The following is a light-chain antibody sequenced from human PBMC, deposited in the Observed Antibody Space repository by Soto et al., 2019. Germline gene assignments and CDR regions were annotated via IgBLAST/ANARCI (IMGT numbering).Light chain of an antibody. CDR3: SSYADSNNLL. CDR2: EVN. Sequence: QSVLTQPPSASGSPGQSVTISCTGASSDVGGYSYVSWYQQHPGKAPKLIIYEVNKRPSGVPDRFSGSKSGNTASLTVSGLQAEDEADYYCSSYADSNNLLFGGGTKVTVL. CDR1: SSDVGGYSY. J-gene: IGLJ2*01. V-gene: IGLV2-8*01.